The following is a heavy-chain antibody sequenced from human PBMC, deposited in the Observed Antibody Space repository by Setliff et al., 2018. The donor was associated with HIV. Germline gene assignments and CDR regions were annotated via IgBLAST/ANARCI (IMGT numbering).Heavy chain of an antibody. V-gene: IGHV4-4*08. CDR1: GGSISSHY. CDR3: ARCYYNFWSGYPLDYMDV. J-gene: IGHJ6*03. Sequence: SETLSLTCTVSGGSISSHYWSWIRQPPGKGLEWIGHIYTSGSTNYNPSLKSRVTMSVGTSKNQFSLKLSSVTAADTAVYYCARCYYNFWSGYPLDYMDVWAKRDHGHRLL. D-gene: IGHD3-3*01. CDR2: IYTSGST.